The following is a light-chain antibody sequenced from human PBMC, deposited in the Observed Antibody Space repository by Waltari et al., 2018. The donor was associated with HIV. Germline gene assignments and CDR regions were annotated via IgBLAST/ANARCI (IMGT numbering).Light chain of an antibody. CDR2: EVS. Sequence: QSALTQPASVSGSPRQSITISCTGTSSNIGTYNLVSWHQQHPGKAPKTLIYEVSQRPSGVSNRFSGSKSGNTASLTISGLQAEDEADYYCCSYAGSSTLVFGGGTKVTVL. CDR3: CSYAGSSTLV. CDR1: SSNIGTYNL. V-gene: IGLV2-23*02. J-gene: IGLJ3*02.